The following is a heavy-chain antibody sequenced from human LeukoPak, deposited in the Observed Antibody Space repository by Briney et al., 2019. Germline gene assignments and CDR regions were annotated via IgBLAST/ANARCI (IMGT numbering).Heavy chain of an antibody. V-gene: IGHV3-64D*06. D-gene: IGHD5-18*01. CDR2: ISTDGDNT. Sequence: GGSLRLSCSASVFTFTSYAMHWVRQAPGEGREFLSAISTDGDNTYYADSVKGRFTISRDNSKSTLYLQMSSLRAEDTAVYYCGKGTDTRYAGFDSWGQGTLVTVSS. CDR1: VFTFTSYA. CDR3: GKGTDTRYAGFDS. J-gene: IGHJ4*02.